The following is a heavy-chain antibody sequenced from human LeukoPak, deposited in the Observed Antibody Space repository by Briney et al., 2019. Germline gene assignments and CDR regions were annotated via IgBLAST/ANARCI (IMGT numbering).Heavy chain of an antibody. Sequence: ASVKVSCKASGHTFTGYYMHWVRQAPGQGLEWMGWINPNSGGTNYAQKFQGRVTMTRDTSISTAYMELSRLRSDDTAVYYCARVPLYDYGDYEGFFFDYWGQGTLVTVSS. CDR3: ARVPLYDYGDYEGFFFDY. CDR2: INPNSGGT. CDR1: GHTFTGYY. D-gene: IGHD4-17*01. V-gene: IGHV1-2*02. J-gene: IGHJ4*02.